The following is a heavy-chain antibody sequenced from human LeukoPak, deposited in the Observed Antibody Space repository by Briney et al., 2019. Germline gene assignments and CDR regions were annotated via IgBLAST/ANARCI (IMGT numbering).Heavy chain of an antibody. J-gene: IGHJ6*02. CDR1: GFTFSSYG. V-gene: IGHV3-33*01. D-gene: IGHD3-10*01. CDR3: ARDPGSGYYYYYGMDV. CDR2: IWYDGSNK. Sequence: PGGSLRLSRVASGFTFSSYGMHWVRQAPGKGLEWVAVIWYDGSNKYYADSVKGRFTISRDNSKNTLYLQMNSLRAEDTAVYYCARDPGSGYYYYYGMDVWGQGTTVTVSS.